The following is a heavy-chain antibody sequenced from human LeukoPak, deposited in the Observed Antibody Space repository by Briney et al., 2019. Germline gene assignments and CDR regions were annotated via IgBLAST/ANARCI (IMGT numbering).Heavy chain of an antibody. D-gene: IGHD6-19*01. Sequence: GGSLRLSCAASGFSVEDYGMSWVRQAPGKGLEWVSAISGSGGSTYYADSVKGRFTISRDNSKNTLYLQMNSLRAEDTAVYYCAKEVAEDFDYWGQGTLVTVSS. CDR3: AKEVAEDFDY. CDR2: ISGSGGST. J-gene: IGHJ4*02. CDR1: GFSVEDYG. V-gene: IGHV3-23*01.